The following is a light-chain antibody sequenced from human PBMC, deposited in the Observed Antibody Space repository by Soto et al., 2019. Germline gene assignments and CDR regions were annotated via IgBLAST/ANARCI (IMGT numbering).Light chain of an antibody. V-gene: IGKV1-5*01. CDR2: DAS. Sequence: DIQMTQSPSTLSASVGDRVTINCRASQSISSWLAWYQQKPGKAPKLLIYDASSLESGVPSRFSGSGSGTEFTLTISSLQPDDFATYYCQQYNSYVLTFGGGTKVDIK. J-gene: IGKJ4*01. CDR3: QQYNSYVLT. CDR1: QSISSW.